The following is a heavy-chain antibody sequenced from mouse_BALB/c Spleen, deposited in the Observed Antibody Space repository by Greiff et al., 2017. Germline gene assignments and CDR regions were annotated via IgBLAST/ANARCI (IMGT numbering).Heavy chain of an antibody. D-gene: IGHD1-1*01. Sequence: EVKLVESGPRLVKPSQTLSLTCSVTGDSITRGYWNWIRKFPGNKLEYMGYISYSGSTYYNPALKSRISITRDTSKNQYYLQLNSVTTADTATCYWAKGVLKGLYWYCDVWGAGTTVTVSS. J-gene: IGHJ1*01. CDR2: ISYSGST. CDR3: AKGVLKGLYWYCDV. CDR1: GDSITRGY. V-gene: IGHV3-8*02.